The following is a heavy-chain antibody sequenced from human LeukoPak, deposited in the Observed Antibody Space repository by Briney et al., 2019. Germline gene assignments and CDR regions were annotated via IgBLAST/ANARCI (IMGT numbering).Heavy chain of an antibody. D-gene: IGHD3-3*01. Sequence: SETLSLTCAVYGGSFSGYYWSWIRQPPGKGLEWIGEINHSGSTNYNPSLKSRVTISVDTSKNQFSLKLSSVTAADTAVYYCARGHLGYEFWRRGWFDPWGQGTLVTVSS. J-gene: IGHJ5*02. CDR1: GGSFSGYY. CDR2: INHSGST. CDR3: ARGHLGYEFWRRGWFDP. V-gene: IGHV4-34*01.